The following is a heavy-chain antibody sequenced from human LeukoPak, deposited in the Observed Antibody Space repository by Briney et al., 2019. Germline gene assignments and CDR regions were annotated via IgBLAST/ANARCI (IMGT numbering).Heavy chain of an antibody. CDR3: ARDTGVFEVDY. D-gene: IGHD1-14*01. V-gene: IGHV1-69*13. CDR2: IIPIFGTA. CDR1: GGTFSSYA. Sequence: ASVKVSCKASGGTFSSYAISWVRQAPGQGLEWMGGIIPIFGTANYAQKFQGRVTITADESTSTAYMELSSLRSGDTAVYYCARDTGVFEVDYWGQGTLVTVSS. J-gene: IGHJ4*02.